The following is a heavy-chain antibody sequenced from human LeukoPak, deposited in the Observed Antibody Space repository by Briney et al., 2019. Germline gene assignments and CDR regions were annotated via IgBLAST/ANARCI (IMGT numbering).Heavy chain of an antibody. J-gene: IGHJ5*02. Sequence: GGSLRLSCSASGFSFGAYAMTWLRHSPGKGLEWVSLISGGGGNTYYADSVKGRFTISRDNSKNTVYLQMSSLRAEDTAVYYCAKTFRAVRQWSDPWGQGTLVIVSS. D-gene: IGHD6-19*01. CDR2: ISGGGGNT. CDR1: GFSFGAYA. CDR3: AKTFRAVRQWSDP. V-gene: IGHV3-23*01.